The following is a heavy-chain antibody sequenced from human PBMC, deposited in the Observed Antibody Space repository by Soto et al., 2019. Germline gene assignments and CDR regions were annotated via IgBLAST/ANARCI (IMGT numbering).Heavy chain of an antibody. CDR3: ARTQGSSTSLEIYYYYYYGMDF. CDR2: ISPISGKK. D-gene: IGHD2-2*01. J-gene: IGHJ6*02. CDR1: GGTFSSYA. V-gene: IGHV1-69*01. Sequence: QVQLVQSGAEVKKPGSSVKVSCKASGGTFSSYAISWVRQAPGQGLEWMGGISPISGKKNYAQKLQGRVTISADESTSTAYMERTSLRSEATAMYYCARTQGSSTSLEIYYYYYYGMDFWGQGTTVSASS.